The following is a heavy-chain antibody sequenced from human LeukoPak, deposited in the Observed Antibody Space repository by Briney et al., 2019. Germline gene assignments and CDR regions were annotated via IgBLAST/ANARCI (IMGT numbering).Heavy chain of an antibody. CDR3: ARDNSNYAY. CDR1: GFTFSDYY. V-gene: IGHV3-11*04. J-gene: IGHJ4*02. CDR2: ISDSGSTI. Sequence: GGSLRLSCVASGFTFSDYYMSWIRQGPGKGLEWVSYISDSGSTIYYADSVKGRFTISRDNDKNSLYLQMNSLRAEDTAVYYCARDNSNYAYWGQGTLVTVSS. D-gene: IGHD4-11*01.